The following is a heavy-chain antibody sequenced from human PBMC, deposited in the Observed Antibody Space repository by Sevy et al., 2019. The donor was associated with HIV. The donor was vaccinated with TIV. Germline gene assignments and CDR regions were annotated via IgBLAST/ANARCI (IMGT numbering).Heavy chain of an antibody. V-gene: IGHV3-48*03. D-gene: IGHD4-17*01. Sequence: GGSLRLSCAASGFTFSSYEMNWVRQAPGKGLEWVSYISNSGTTISYSHYVKGRFTISRDNARNSLYLQMNSLRAEDTAVYYCARDLPPSATTVAHFDCWGQGTLVTVSS. CDR3: ARDLPPSATTVAHFDC. J-gene: IGHJ4*02. CDR2: ISNSGTTI. CDR1: GFTFSSYE.